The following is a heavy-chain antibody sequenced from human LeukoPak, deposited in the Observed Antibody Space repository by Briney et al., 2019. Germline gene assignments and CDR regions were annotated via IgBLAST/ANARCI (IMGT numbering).Heavy chain of an antibody. CDR3: ARHVGSSGWYV. J-gene: IGHJ4*02. CDR1: GYSFTTYW. D-gene: IGHD6-19*01. CDR2: IYPSDSDT. V-gene: IGHV5-51*01. Sequence: GESLKISFQASGYSFTTYWIGWVRQMPGKGLEWMGIIYPSDSDTRYIPSFQGQVTISVDKSISTAYLQWSSLKASDTAMYYCARHVGSSGWYVWGQGTLVTVSP.